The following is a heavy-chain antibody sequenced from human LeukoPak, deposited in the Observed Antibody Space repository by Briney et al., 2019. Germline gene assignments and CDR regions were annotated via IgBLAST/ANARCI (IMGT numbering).Heavy chain of an antibody. CDR2: IYPGDSDT. V-gene: IGHV5-51*01. CDR3: ARLRYSYGYPLNY. D-gene: IGHD5-18*01. J-gene: IGHJ4*02. CDR1: GSRFTSYW. Sequence: GESLKISCKGSGSRFTSYWIGWVRQMPGKGLEWMGIIYPGDSDTRYSPSFQGQVTISADKSISTAYLQWSSLKASDTAMYYCARLRYSYGYPLNYWGQGTLVTVSS.